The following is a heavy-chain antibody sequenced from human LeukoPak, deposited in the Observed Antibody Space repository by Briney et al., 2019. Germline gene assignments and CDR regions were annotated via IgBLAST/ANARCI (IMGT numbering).Heavy chain of an antibody. Sequence: ASVKVSCKASGYTFTSYYMHWVRQAPGQGLEWMGIINPSGGSTSYAQKFQGRVTMTRDTSTSTVYMELSSLRSEDTAVYYCATQGGSPNWFDPWGQGTLVTVSS. D-gene: IGHD2-15*01. CDR2: INPSGGST. CDR1: GYTFTSYY. V-gene: IGHV1-46*01. J-gene: IGHJ5*02. CDR3: ATQGGSPNWFDP.